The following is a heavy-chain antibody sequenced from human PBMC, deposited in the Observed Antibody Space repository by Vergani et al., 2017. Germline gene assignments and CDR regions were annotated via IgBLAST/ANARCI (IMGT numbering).Heavy chain of an antibody. CDR3: AKGGELLTLYYYMDV. D-gene: IGHD2-15*01. J-gene: IGHJ6*03. CDR1: GFTFDAYA. CDR2: ISWNSGSI. Sequence: EVQLVESGGGLVQPGRSLRLSCAASGFTFDAYAMHWVRQAPGKGLEWVSGISWNSGSIGYADSVKGRFTISRDNAKNSLYLQMNSLRAEDTALYYCAKGGELLTLYYYMDVWGKGTTVTVSS. V-gene: IGHV3-9*01.